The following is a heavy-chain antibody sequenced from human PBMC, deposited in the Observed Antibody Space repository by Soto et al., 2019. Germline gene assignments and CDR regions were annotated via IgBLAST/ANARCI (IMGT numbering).Heavy chain of an antibody. V-gene: IGHV4-59*01. CDR2: IFYTGST. Sequence: SETLSLTCAVSGGSISSYYWSWIRQPPGKGLEWLGYIFYTGSTDYNPALKGRVTISVDTSKNQFYLKLTSATAADTAVYYCARLNRGTYDYWRQGDLVTVSS. CDR3: ARLNRGTYDY. CDR1: GGSISSYY. J-gene: IGHJ4*02.